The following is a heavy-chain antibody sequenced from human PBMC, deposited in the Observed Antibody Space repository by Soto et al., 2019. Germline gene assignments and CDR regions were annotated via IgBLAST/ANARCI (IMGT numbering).Heavy chain of an antibody. D-gene: IGHD3-22*01. V-gene: IGHV1-69*11. J-gene: IGHJ6*02. CDR2: IIPVLGTP. Sequence: QVQLVQSGAEVKKPGSSVKVSCKASGGSLSNYGISWVRQAPGQGLEWMGAIIPVLGTPNSAQKFQDRVTIPADESTTTVYMEVRSMTSEDTAVYYCARGDATKIVVTTYYAVDVWGQGTTVSVSS. CDR3: ARGDATKIVVTTYYAVDV. CDR1: GGSLSNYG.